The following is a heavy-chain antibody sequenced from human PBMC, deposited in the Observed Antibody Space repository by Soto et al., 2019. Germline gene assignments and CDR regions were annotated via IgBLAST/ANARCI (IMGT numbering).Heavy chain of an antibody. CDR3: ARGGQWDFLSDY. CDR1: GYSFTRYY. V-gene: IGHV1-18*01. Sequence: QVQLVQSGAEVKKPGASVQVSCKASGYSFTRYYINWVRQAPGQGLEWMGWISAYNGNTHYEEKLQGRATLTTDTSTSTAYMELRSLRSDDTAVYFCARGGQWDFLSDYWGQGTLVTVSS. CDR2: ISAYNGNT. D-gene: IGHD1-26*01. J-gene: IGHJ4*02.